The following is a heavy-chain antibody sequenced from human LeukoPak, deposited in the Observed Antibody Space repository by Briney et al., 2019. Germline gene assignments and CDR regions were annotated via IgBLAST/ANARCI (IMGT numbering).Heavy chain of an antibody. V-gene: IGHV6-1*01. D-gene: IGHD5-18*01. CDR2: TYYRSKWYN. CDR1: GDSVSSNSAA. Sequence: SQTLSLTCAISGDSVSSNSAAWNWIRQSPSRGLEWLGRTYYRSKWYNDYAVSVKGRITINPDTSKNQFSLQLNSVTPEDTAVYYCARDRADTAMAWYNWFDPWGQGTLVTVSS. CDR3: ARDRADTAMAWYNWFDP. J-gene: IGHJ5*02.